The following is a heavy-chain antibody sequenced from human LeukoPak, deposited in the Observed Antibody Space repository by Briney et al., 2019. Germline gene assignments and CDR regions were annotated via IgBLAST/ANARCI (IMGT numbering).Heavy chain of an antibody. CDR2: FDPEDGET. CDR3: ATDPPGIAVASY. J-gene: IGHJ4*02. CDR1: GYTLTELS. D-gene: IGHD6-19*01. V-gene: IGHV1-24*01. Sequence: SVKVSCKVSGYTLTELSMHWVRQAPGKGPEWMGGFDPEDGETIYAQKFQGRVTMTEDTSTDTAYMELSSLRPKDTAVYYCATDPPGIAVASYWGQGTLVTVSS.